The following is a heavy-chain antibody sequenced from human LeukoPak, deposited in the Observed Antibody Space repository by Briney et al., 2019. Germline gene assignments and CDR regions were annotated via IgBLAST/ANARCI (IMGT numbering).Heavy chain of an antibody. CDR3: AKVQTLGSTSGWYFDY. V-gene: IGHV3-74*01. CDR1: GFTFSSYW. CDR2: INSDGSST. Sequence: PGGSLRLSCAASGFTFSSYWMHWVRQAPGKGLVWVSRINSDGSSTSYADSVKGRFTISRDNAKNTLYLQMNSLRTEDTAVYYCAKVQTLGSTSGWYFDYWGQGTPVTVSS. D-gene: IGHD6-19*01. J-gene: IGHJ4*02.